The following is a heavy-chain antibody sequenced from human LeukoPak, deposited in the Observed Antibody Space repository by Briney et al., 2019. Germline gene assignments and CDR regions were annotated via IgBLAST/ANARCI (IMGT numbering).Heavy chain of an antibody. J-gene: IGHJ4*02. CDR2: IYHSGSA. Sequence: SETLSLTCTVSGGSISSGGYYWSWIRQPPGKGLEWIGYIYHSGSAYYNPSLKSRVTISVDRSKNQFSLKLSSVTAADTAVYYCARESNDFWSGYFADYWGQGTLVTVSS. D-gene: IGHD3-3*01. CDR1: GGSISSGGYY. CDR3: ARESNDFWSGYFADY. V-gene: IGHV4-30-2*01.